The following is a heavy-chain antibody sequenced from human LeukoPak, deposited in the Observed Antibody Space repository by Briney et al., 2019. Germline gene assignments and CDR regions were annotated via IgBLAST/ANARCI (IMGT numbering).Heavy chain of an antibody. J-gene: IGHJ4*02. D-gene: IGHD2/OR15-2a*01. CDR1: GFGFNTYS. Sequence: GGSLRLSCAASGFGFNTYSMNWVRQAPGKGLEWVAFIFSSSTYIHYTDSVKGRFTISRDNRRNLLYLQMDSLRAEDTAVYYCARDFYDGFALDSWGQGTLVTVSS. CDR3: ARDFYDGFALDS. CDR2: IFSSSTYI. V-gene: IGHV3-21*01.